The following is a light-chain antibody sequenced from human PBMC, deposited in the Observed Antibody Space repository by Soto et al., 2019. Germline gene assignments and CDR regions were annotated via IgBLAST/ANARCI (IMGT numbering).Light chain of an antibody. CDR1: QSVLTY. CDR2: GAS. J-gene: IGKJ1*01. V-gene: IGKV3-15*01. CDR3: QQYKNGWT. Sequence: EIVLTQFPATLSLSPGETATLSCRASQSVLTYLGWYQQKPGQAPRLLIYGASTRATGIPAKFSGGASGTESTLTISSLQSEDFAIYYCQQYKNGWTFGQGTKVDIK.